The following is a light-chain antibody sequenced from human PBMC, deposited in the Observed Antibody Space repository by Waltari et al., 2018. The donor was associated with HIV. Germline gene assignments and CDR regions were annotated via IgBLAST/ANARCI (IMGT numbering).Light chain of an antibody. CDR1: RNIRNW. CDR2: KVS. V-gene: IGKV1-5*03. J-gene: IGKJ1*01. CDR3: QQFNYFWT. Sequence: MGTITCRASRNIRNWLAWYQQKPGKAPKLLIYKVSTLESGVPSRFSGSGSGTEFTLTISGLQPDDSATYYCQQFNYFWTFGQGTKVEIK.